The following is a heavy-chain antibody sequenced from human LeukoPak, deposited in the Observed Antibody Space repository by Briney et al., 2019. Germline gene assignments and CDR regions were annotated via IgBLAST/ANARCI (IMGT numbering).Heavy chain of an antibody. CDR2: ISWNSGSI. V-gene: IGHV3-9*01. Sequence: GGSLRLSCAASGFTFDDYAMHWVRQAPGKGLEWVSGISWNSGSIGYADSVKGRFTISRDNAKNSLYLQMNSLRAEDTALYYCARVVGDRYYYYYGMDVWGQGTTVTVSS. J-gene: IGHJ6*02. CDR1: GFTFDDYA. D-gene: IGHD2-15*01. CDR3: ARVVGDRYYYYYGMDV.